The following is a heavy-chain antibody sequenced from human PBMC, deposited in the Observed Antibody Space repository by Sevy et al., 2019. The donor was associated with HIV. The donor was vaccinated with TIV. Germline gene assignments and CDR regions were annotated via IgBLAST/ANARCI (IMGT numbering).Heavy chain of an antibody. CDR3: AKDPRVTISGTTNYYYMDV. CDR2: IRHDGGNR. D-gene: IGHD1-7*01. Sequence: GGSLRLSCAASGFSFSTYGMHWVRQVPGKGLEWVAFIRHDGGNRYYVDSVKGQFTISRDNSKNTLYLQMNSLRPEDTAIYYCAKDPRVTISGTTNYYYMDVWGKGTTVTVSS. J-gene: IGHJ6*03. CDR1: GFSFSTYG. V-gene: IGHV3-30*02.